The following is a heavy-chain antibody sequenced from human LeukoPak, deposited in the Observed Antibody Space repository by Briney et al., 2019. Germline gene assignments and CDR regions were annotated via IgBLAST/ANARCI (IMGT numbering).Heavy chain of an antibody. CDR3: ASGGQMATLDYGMDV. V-gene: IGHV3-66*01. CDR2: MYSGGST. D-gene: IGHD5-24*01. Sequence: GGSLRLSCAASGFTASSYYMTWVRQAPGKGLEWVSVMYSGGSTYYADSVKGRVAISRDSSQNTVFLQMNSVRVEDTAVYYCASGGQMATLDYGMDVWGQGTTVTVSS. J-gene: IGHJ6*02. CDR1: GFTASSYY.